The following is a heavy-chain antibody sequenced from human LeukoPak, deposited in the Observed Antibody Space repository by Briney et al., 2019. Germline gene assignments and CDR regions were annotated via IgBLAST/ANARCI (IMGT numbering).Heavy chain of an antibody. J-gene: IGHJ3*02. D-gene: IGHD4-23*01. CDR3: ARGNSDAFDI. CDR2: IWYDGSYK. Sequence: GGSLRLSCAASGFIFSNYAMHWVRQAPGKGLEWMAIIWYDGSYKYYADSVKGRFTISRDNSKNTLYLQVNSLTAEDTAVYYCARGNSDAFDIWGHGTMVTVSS. V-gene: IGHV3-33*01. CDR1: GFIFSNYA.